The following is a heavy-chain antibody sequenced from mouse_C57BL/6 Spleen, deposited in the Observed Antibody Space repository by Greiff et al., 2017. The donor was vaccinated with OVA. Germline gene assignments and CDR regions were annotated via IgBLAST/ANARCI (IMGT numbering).Heavy chain of an antibody. CDR1: GFTFSSYG. CDR2: ISSGGSYT. J-gene: IGHJ2*01. Sequence: EVQRVESGGDLVKPGGSLKLSCAASGFTFSSYGMSWVRQTPDKRLEWVATISSGGSYTYYPDSVKGRFTISRDNAKNTLYLQMSSLKSEDTAMYYCARHTTTVVADGAEDYWGQGTTLTVSS. V-gene: IGHV5-6*01. CDR3: ARHTTTVVADGAEDY. D-gene: IGHD1-1*01.